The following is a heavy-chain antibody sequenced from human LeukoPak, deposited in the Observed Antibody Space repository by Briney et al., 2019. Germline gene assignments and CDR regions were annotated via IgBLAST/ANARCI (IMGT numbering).Heavy chain of an antibody. CDR1: GFTFSSYA. CDR2: ISGSGGST. CDR3: ARSELRYFDWLLPQYYYYGMDV. D-gene: IGHD3-9*01. V-gene: IGHV3-23*01. Sequence: GGSLRLSCAASGFTFSSYAMSWVRQAPGKGLEWVSAISGSGGSTYYADSVKGRFTISRDNSKNTLYLQMNSLRAEDTAVYYCARSELRYFDWLLPQYYYYGMDVWGQGTTVTVSS. J-gene: IGHJ6*02.